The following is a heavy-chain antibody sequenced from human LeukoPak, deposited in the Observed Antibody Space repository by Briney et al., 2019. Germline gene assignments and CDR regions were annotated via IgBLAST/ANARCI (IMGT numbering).Heavy chain of an antibody. CDR1: GYTFTGYL. D-gene: IGHD4-17*01. V-gene: IGHV1-2*02. CDR2: IDPNSGGT. J-gene: IGHJ4*02. Sequence: ASVKVSCKASGYTFTGYLMHWVRQAPGQGLEWMGWIDPNSGGTNYAQKFQGRVTMSRDTSINTAFMELSRLRSDDSAVYYCASAAVYGDPTNPYFDYWGQGTLVTVSS. CDR3: ASAAVYGDPTNPYFDY.